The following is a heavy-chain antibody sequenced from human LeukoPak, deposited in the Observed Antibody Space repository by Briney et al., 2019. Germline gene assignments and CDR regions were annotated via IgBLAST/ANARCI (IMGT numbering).Heavy chain of an antibody. D-gene: IGHD3-10*01. CDR2: IYSSGST. J-gene: IGHJ4*02. CDR3: ARGYGSGSYPSDY. Sequence: PSETLSLTCTVSGDSISNNYWSWIRQPAGKGLEWIGRIYSSGSTNYNPSLKSRVTMSVDTPKNQFSLNLSSVTATDTAVYYCARGYGSGSYPSDYWGQGTLVTVSS. V-gene: IGHV4-4*07. CDR1: GDSISNNY.